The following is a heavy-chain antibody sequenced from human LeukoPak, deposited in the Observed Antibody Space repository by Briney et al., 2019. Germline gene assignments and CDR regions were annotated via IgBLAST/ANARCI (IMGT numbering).Heavy chain of an antibody. V-gene: IGHV1-18*01. CDR2: ISAYNGNT. Sequence: ASVKVSCKASGYTFTSYGISWVRQAPGQGLEWMGWISAYNGNTNYAQKLQGRVTMTTDTSTSTAYMELRSLRSDDTAVYYCARDRGDGYSIYYYYYYYRDVWGKGTTVTVSS. D-gene: IGHD5-24*01. CDR1: GYTFTSYG. CDR3: ARDRGDGYSIYYYYYYYRDV. J-gene: IGHJ6*03.